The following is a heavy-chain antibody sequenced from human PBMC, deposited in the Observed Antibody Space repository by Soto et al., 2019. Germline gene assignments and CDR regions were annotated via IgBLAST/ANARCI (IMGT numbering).Heavy chain of an antibody. J-gene: IGHJ6*02. Sequence: QVQLQQSGPGLVKPSETLSLTCTVSSGPSSSHNWGWIRQSPGRGLEWIGYVYNTGGTSYNPSLKSRVTTSADTSANHISLTLSFVTAADTAIYYCVRQGIGRLHGLVDVWGQGTTVSVSS. CDR3: VRQGIGRLHGLVDV. CDR2: VYNTGGT. CDR1: SGPSSSHN. V-gene: IGHV4-59*08. D-gene: IGHD5-12*01.